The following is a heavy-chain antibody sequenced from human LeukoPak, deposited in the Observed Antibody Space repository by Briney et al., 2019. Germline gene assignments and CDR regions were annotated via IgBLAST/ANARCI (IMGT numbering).Heavy chain of an antibody. CDR3: ARHFTPSEWLTRYYYYFYYLDV. V-gene: IGHV4-39*01. J-gene: IGHJ6*03. D-gene: IGHD5-12*01. CDR2: IYHSGTT. CDR1: GGSISSNDYY. Sequence: PSETLSLTCTVSGGSISSNDYYWGWIRQPPGKGLEWIGNIYHSGTTHYNPSLKSRVTISIDTSKNQFSLGLTSVTAADTAVYYCARHFTPSEWLTRYYYYFYYLDVWGEGTTVTVSS.